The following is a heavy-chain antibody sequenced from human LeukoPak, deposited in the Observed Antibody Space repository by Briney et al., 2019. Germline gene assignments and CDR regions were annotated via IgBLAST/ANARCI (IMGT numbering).Heavy chain of an antibody. CDR3: AKDYGDGAEYFQH. J-gene: IGHJ1*01. CDR2: ISGSGGST. V-gene: IGHV3-23*01. Sequence: GRSLRLSCAASGFTFSSYAMSWVCQAPGKGLEWVSAISGSGGSTYYADSVKGRFTISRDNSKNTLYLQMNSLRAEDTAVYYCAKDYGDGAEYFQHWGQGTLVTVSS. CDR1: GFTFSSYA. D-gene: IGHD4-17*01.